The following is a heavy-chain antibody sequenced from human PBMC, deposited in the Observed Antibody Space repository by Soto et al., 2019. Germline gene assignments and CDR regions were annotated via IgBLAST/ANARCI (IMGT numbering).Heavy chain of an antibody. Sequence: SGPTLVNPTQTLTLTCTFSGFSLSTSGVGVGWIRQPPGKALEWLALIYWDDDKRYSPSLKSRLTITKDTSKNQVVLTMTNMDTVDTATYYCAHVEGGDYRVRDYYYYYGMDVWGQGTTVTVSS. CDR3: AHVEGGDYRVRDYYYYYGMDV. D-gene: IGHD4-17*01. J-gene: IGHJ6*02. CDR1: GFSLSTSGVG. V-gene: IGHV2-5*02. CDR2: IYWDDDK.